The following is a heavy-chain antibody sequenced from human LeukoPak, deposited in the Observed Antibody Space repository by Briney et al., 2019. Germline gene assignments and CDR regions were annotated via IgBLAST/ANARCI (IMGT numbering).Heavy chain of an antibody. CDR3: AKDRQLDWFDP. CDR1: GFTFSSYA. Sequence: GGSLRLSCAASGFTFSSYAMSWVRQAPGKGLEWVSTISGSGGSTYYADPVKGRFTISRDNSKNTLYLQVNSLRAEDTAVYYCAKDRQLDWFDPWGQGTLVTVSS. J-gene: IGHJ5*02. CDR2: ISGSGGST. V-gene: IGHV3-23*01. D-gene: IGHD6-19*01.